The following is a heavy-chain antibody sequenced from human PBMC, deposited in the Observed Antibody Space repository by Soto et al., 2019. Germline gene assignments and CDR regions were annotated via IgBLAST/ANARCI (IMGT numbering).Heavy chain of an antibody. J-gene: IGHJ3*02. V-gene: IGHV5-51*01. Sequence: GESLKISCKGSGYSFTSYWIGWVRQMPGKGLEWMGIIYPGDSDTRYSPSFQGQVTISADKSISTAYLQWSSLKASDTAMYYCASRPHLSNYDFWSGYYTGDAFDIWGQGTMVTVSS. D-gene: IGHD3-3*01. CDR3: ASRPHLSNYDFWSGYYTGDAFDI. CDR1: GYSFTSYW. CDR2: IYPGDSDT.